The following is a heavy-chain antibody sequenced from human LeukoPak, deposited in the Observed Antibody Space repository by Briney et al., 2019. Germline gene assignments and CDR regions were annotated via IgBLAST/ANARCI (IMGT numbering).Heavy chain of an antibody. CDR2: FYYSGST. CDR3: ARGLYGSGSYYLDY. J-gene: IGHJ4*02. V-gene: IGHV4-61*01. D-gene: IGHD3-10*01. CDR1: GGSVSSGSYY. Sequence: PSETLSLTCTVSGGSVSSGSYYWSWIRQPPGKGLEWIGYFYYSGSTNYNPSLKSRVTISVDTSKNQFSLKLSSVTAADTAVYYCARGLYGSGSYYLDYWGQGTLVTVSS.